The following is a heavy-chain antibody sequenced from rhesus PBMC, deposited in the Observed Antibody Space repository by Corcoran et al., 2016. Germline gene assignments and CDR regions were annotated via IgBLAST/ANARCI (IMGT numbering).Heavy chain of an antibody. CDR3: GGVVVVATRWYGLES. CDR1: GFTFSSYG. CDR2: ITEYENKK. Sequence: EVQLVESGGGLVQPGESLRLSWVASGFTFSSYGMHWVRRAPGKGREGVAGITEYENKKNQAYSVKKRFTNTREHYKNMLYHQMNNLKVEDTAVDYCGGVVVVATRWYGLESWGQGVGVTVSS. V-gene: IGHV3-54*02. J-gene: IGHJ6*01. D-gene: IGHD2-21*01.